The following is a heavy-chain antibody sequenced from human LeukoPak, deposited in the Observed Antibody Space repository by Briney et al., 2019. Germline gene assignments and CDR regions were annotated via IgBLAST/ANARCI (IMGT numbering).Heavy chain of an antibody. CDR1: GFTFSSYA. J-gene: IGHJ4*02. CDR2: ISGSGGST. V-gene: IGHV3-23*01. CDR3: AKGGSDSSGYYWYFDY. D-gene: IGHD3-22*01. Sequence: GGSLRLSCAASGFTFSSYAMSWVRQAPGKGLEWVSAISGSGGSTYYADSVKGRFTISRDNSKNTLYLQMNSLRAEDTAVYYCAKGGSDSSGYYWYFDYWGQGTPVTVSS.